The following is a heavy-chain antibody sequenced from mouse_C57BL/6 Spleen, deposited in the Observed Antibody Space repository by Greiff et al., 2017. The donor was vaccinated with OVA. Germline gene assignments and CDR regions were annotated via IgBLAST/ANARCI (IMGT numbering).Heavy chain of an antibody. D-gene: IGHD2-4*01. J-gene: IGHJ3*01. CDR2: ISGGGGNT. Sequence: DVMLVESGGGLVKPGGSLKLSCAASGFTFSSYTMSWVRQTPEKRLEWVATISGGGGNTYYPDSVKGRFTISRDNAKNTLYLQMSSLRSEDTALYYCARIIYYDYDGGFAYWGQGTLVTVSA. V-gene: IGHV5-9*01. CDR3: ARIIYYDYDGGFAY. CDR1: GFTFSSYT.